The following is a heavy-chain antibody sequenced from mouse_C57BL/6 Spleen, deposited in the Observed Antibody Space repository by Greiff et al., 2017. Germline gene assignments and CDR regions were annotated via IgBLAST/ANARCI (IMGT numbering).Heavy chain of an antibody. CDR2: ISSGSSTI. V-gene: IGHV5-17*01. J-gene: IGHJ4*01. D-gene: IGHD3-3*01. CDR1: GFTFSDYG. Sequence: EVHLVASGGGLVKPGGSLKLSCAASGFTFSDYGMHWVRQAPEKGLAWVAYISSGSSTIYYADTVKGRFTISRDNAKNTLFLQMTRLRSEDTAMYYGARLGSNWSLMDYWGQGTSVTVSS. CDR3: ARLGSNWSLMDY.